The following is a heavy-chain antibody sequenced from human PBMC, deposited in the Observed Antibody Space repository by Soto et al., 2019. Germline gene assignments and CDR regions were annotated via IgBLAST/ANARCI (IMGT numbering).Heavy chain of an antibody. V-gene: IGHV4-59*01. J-gene: IGHJ4*02. Sequence: QVQLQESGPGLVKPSETLSLTCTVSGGSISSYYWSWIRQPPGKGLEWIGYIFYSGSTNYNPSLXXXXXXXXXXXXXXXXXXXXXXXXXXXXXXYCARRYSSGFDYWGQGTLVTVSS. D-gene: IGHD6-19*01. CDR3: ARRYSSGFDY. CDR2: IFYSGST. CDR1: GGSISSYY.